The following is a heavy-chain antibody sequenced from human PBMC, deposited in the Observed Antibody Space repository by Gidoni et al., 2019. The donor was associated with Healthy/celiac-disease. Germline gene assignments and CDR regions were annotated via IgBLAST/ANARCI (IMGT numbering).Heavy chain of an antibody. CDR3: ARADPIQLWLLVDY. CDR2: MNPNSGNT. J-gene: IGHJ4*02. CDR1: GYTCTSYD. D-gene: IGHD5-18*01. V-gene: IGHV1-8*01. Sequence: QVQLVQSGAEVKTPGASVKVSCTASGYTCTSYDLNWVRHATGQGLEWKGWMNPNSGNTGYAQKFQGRVTMTRNTSISTADMELSSLRSEDTAVYYCARADPIQLWLLVDYWGQGTLVTVSS.